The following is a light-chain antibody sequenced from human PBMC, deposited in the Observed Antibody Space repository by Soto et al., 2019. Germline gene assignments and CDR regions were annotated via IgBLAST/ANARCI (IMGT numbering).Light chain of an antibody. V-gene: IGLV2-14*01. Sequence: QSALTQPASVSGSPGQSITISCTGTSSDVGGYNVSWYQQHPGKAPKLMIYEVSKRPSGVSNRFSGSKSGNTASLTISGLQAEDEADYYCSSYTSSSTRVFGGGTKLTVL. CDR3: SSYTSSSTRV. CDR2: EVS. J-gene: IGLJ2*01. CDR1: SSDVGGYN.